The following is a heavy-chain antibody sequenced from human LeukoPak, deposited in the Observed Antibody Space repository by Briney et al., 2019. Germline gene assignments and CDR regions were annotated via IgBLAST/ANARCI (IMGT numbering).Heavy chain of an antibody. V-gene: IGHV4-30-4*01. CDR3: AREGGLQAFDY. J-gene: IGHJ4*02. Sequence: SETLSLTCTVSGGSISSGDYYWSWIRQPPGKGLERIGYIYYSGSTYYNPSLKSRVTISVDTFKNQFSLKLSSVTAADTAVYYCAREGGLQAFDYWGQGTLVTVSS. CDR2: IYYSGST. D-gene: IGHD3-16*01. CDR1: GGSISSGDYY.